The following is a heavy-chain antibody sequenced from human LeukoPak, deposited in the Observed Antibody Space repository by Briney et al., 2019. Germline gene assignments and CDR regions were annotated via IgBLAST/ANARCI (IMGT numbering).Heavy chain of an antibody. V-gene: IGHV4-38-2*02. J-gene: IGHJ4*02. CDR3: ARVGGRGSGSYYTPHFYYFHY. D-gene: IGHD3-10*01. CDR2: IYHSGST. Sequence: PSETLSLTCTVSGYSISSGYCWGWIRQPPGKGLEWIGSIYHSGSTYYNPSLKSRVTISVDTSKNQFSLKLSSVTAADTAVYYCARVGGRGSGSYYTPHFYYFHYWGQGTLVTVSS. CDR1: GYSISSGYC.